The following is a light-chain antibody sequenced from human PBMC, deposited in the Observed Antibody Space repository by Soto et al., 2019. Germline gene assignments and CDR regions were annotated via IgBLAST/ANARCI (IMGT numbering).Light chain of an antibody. J-gene: IGKJ1*01. CDR1: QRLLHSDGKMY. V-gene: IGKV2D-29*01. CDR2: EVS. Sequence: DIVMTQTPLSLSVTPGQPASISCKSSQRLLHSDGKMYLYWSLQKPGQPPQLLICEVSKRLSGVLDRFSGSGSGTDFTLKISWVEAEDVGVYYCMQSLQLPWTFGQGTKVDI. CDR3: MQSLQLPWT.